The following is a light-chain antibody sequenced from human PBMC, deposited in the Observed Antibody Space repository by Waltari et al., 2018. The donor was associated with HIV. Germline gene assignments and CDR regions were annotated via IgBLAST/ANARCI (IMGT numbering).Light chain of an antibody. CDR2: DND. CDR3: GTWDSSLNAGV. J-gene: IGLJ3*02. V-gene: IGLV1-51*01. CDR1: SSNLGHDF. Sequence: QSMLTQPPSVSAAPGQKVTISCSRSSSNLGHDFVSGYQHLPGAAPKLVIYDNDNRPSGIPDRFSGSKSGASATLVITELQTGDEGDYYCGTWDSSLNAGVFGGGTKLTVL.